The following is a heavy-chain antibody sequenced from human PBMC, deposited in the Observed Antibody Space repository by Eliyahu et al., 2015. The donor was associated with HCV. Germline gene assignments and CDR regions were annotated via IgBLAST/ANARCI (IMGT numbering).Heavy chain of an antibody. J-gene: IGHJ4*02. CDR2: XSSSSSTX. CDR1: GFTFSSYS. CDR3: ASEGRRRGSYFDY. V-gene: IGHV3-48*02. D-gene: IGHD2-15*01. Sequence: EVQLVESGGGLVQPGGSXRLSCAAXGFTFSSYSMNWVRQAPGKGLEWVSYXSSSSSTXYYADSVKGRFTISRDNAKNSLYLQMNSLRDEDTAVYYCASEGRRRGSYFDYWGQGTLVTVSS.